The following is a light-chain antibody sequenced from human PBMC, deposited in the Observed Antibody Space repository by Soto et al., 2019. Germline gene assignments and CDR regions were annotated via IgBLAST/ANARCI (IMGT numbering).Light chain of an antibody. CDR1: QSVSNKY. CDR2: GAS. CDR3: QQYGSSPRT. Sequence: ILLTQSPCTLPLSPGERATLSCRASQSVSNKYLAWYQQKPGQAPRLLIYGASNRATGIPERFSGSGSGTDFTLTISRLEPEDFEVYYCQQYGSSPRTFGQGTKVDIK. V-gene: IGKV3-20*01. J-gene: IGKJ1*01.